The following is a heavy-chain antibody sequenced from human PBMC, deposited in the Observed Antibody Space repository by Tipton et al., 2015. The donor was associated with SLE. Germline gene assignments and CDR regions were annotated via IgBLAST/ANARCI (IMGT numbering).Heavy chain of an antibody. Sequence: TGAGGSIASYYWGWIRQPPGKGLEWIGSIYYSGSTYYNPSLKSRVSISADTSKNHFSLWLTSVTAADTAVYYCARHTTTEWFRLVMGASWFDPWGQGTLVTVSS. CDR2: IYYSGST. CDR3: ARHTTTEWFRLVMGASWFDP. V-gene: IGHV4-39*07. J-gene: IGHJ5*02. CDR1: GGSIASYY. D-gene: IGHD6-19*01.